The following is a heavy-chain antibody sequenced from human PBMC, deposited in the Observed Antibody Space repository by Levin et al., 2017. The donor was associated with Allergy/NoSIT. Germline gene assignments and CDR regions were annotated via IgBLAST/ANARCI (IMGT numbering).Heavy chain of an antibody. CDR2: IYWNDEK. J-gene: IGHJ4*02. V-gene: IGHV2-5*01. Sequence: SGPTLVKPTQTLTLTCTFSGFSLSSPVMAVGWIRQPPGKALEWLAIIYWNDEKRYSPSLKNRVTITKDTSRNQVVLTMTNMYPVDTATYYCSHSEVPSREPHFDYWGPGILATVSS. CDR1: GFSLSSPVMA. CDR3: SHSEVPSREPHFDY. D-gene: IGHD4/OR15-4a*01.